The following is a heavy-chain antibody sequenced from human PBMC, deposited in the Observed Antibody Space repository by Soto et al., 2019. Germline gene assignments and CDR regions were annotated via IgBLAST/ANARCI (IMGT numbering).Heavy chain of an antibody. J-gene: IGHJ4*02. CDR1: GFIFSSYA. CDR2: ISSSGGST. CDR3: AKDALSTSWYEFDY. V-gene: IGHV3-23*01. D-gene: IGHD6-13*01. Sequence: TGGSLRLSCASSGFIFSSYAMSWVRQAPGKGLEWVSGISSSGGSTYYADSVKGRFTISRDNSKNTLYLQMNSLRGEDTAVYYCAKDALSTSWYEFDYWGQGTLVTVSS.